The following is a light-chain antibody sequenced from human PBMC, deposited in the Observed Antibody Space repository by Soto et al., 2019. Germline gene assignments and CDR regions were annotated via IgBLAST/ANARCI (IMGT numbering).Light chain of an antibody. Sequence: QSALTQPASVSGSPGQSITISCTGNSSDVGAYNYVSWYQQHPGKAPKLMICDVSNRPSGVSNRFSGSKSANTASLTISGLQAEDEADYYCRAYTTSSAVVFGGGTKLTVL. J-gene: IGLJ2*01. CDR3: RAYTTSSAVV. CDR2: DVS. V-gene: IGLV2-14*03. CDR1: SSDVGAYNY.